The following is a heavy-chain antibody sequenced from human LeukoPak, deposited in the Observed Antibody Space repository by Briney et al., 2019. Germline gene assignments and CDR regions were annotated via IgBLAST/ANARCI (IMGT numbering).Heavy chain of an antibody. D-gene: IGHD2-21*02. J-gene: IGHJ4*02. CDR3: AKHLNVVTTALDY. CDR2: ISGSGRST. CDR1: GFTFSIYA. V-gene: IGHV3-23*01. Sequence: GGSLRLSCVASGFTFSIYATSWVRQAPGKGLEWVSVISGSGRSTYYADSVEGRFTISRDNSKNTLYLQMNTLRAEDTAIYYCAKHLNVVTTALDYWGQGTQVTVSS.